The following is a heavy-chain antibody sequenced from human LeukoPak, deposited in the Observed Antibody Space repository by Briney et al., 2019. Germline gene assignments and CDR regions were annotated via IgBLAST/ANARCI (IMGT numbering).Heavy chain of an antibody. CDR1: GFTFSSYW. CDR3: ARDYSITGTNGAFDI. J-gene: IGHJ3*02. V-gene: IGHV3-7*01. CDR2: IKQDGSEK. D-gene: IGHD1-20*01. Sequence: GGSLRLPCAASGFTFSSYWMSWVRQAPGKGLEWVANIKQDGSEKYYVDSVKGRFTISRDNAKNSLYLQMNSLRAEDTAVYYCARDYSITGTNGAFDIWGQGTMVTVSS.